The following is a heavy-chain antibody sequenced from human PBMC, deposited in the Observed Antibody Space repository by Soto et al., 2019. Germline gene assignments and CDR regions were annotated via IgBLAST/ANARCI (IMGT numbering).Heavy chain of an antibody. J-gene: IGHJ2*01. V-gene: IGHV3-30*18. CDR3: AKGHRDDLVGATTGGWYFDL. Sequence: ESGGGVVQPGRSLRLSCAASGFTFSTYGMHWVRQAPGKGLEWVAVISYDGSNKYYADSVKGRFTISRDNSKNTLYLQMNSLRDEDTAIYYCAKGHRDDLVGATTGGWYFDLWGRGTLVTVSS. CDR1: GFTFSTYG. D-gene: IGHD1-26*01. CDR2: ISYDGSNK.